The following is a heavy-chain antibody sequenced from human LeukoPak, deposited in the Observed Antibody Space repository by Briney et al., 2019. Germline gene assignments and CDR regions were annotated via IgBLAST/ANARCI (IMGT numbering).Heavy chain of an antibody. CDR3: TRSSTYFGSFDP. CDR1: GVSITSDY. CDR2: IYTGGNA. J-gene: IGHJ5*02. Sequence: SETLSLTCTVSGVSITSDYWSWIRQPPGKGLEWIGYIYTGGNAIYNPSLKSRVTISVGTSKNQFSLKLTSVTAADTALYYCTRSSTYFGSFDPWGQGTLVTVSS. V-gene: IGHV4-4*09. D-gene: IGHD3-10*01.